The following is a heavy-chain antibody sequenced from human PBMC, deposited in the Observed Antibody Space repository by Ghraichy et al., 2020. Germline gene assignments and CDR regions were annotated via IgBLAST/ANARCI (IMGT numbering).Heavy chain of an antibody. V-gene: IGHV4-34*01. CDR3: ARVGYYGSGSYYKMRYYFDY. J-gene: IGHJ4*02. CDR2: INHSGST. Sequence: SETLSLTCAVYGGSFSGYYWSWIRQPPGKGLEWIGEINHSGSTNYNPSLKSRVTISVDTSKNQFSLKLSSVTAADTAVYYCARVGYYGSGSYYKMRYYFDYWGQGTLVTVSS. D-gene: IGHD3-10*01. CDR1: GGSFSGYY.